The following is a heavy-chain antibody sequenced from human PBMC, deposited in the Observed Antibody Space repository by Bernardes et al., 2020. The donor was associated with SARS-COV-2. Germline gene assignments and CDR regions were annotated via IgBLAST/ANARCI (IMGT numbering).Heavy chain of an antibody. CDR3: ARDPPGIAVAGPDY. D-gene: IGHD6-19*01. V-gene: IGHV4-39*07. CDR2: IYYSGST. CDR1: GGSISSSSYY. J-gene: IGHJ4*02. Sequence: SETLSLTCTVSGGSISSSSYYWGWIRQPPGKGLEWIGSIYYSGSTYYNPSLKSRVTISVDTSKNQFSLKLSSVTAADTAVYYCARDPPGIAVAGPDYWGQGTLVTVSS.